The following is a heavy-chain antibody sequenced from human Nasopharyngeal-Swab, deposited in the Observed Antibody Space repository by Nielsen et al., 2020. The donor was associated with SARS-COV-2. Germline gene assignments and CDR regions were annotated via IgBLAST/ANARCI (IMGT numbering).Heavy chain of an antibody. Sequence: GESLKISCTASGFTFDDHDMSWVRQVPGKGLEWVASITWNGAGTAYADSVKSRFTISTDNTENALYLQMNSLRAEDTALYHCVRDAIPRDHAASWVDDLVLRYLEVEADYMDVWGRGTTVTVSS. D-gene: IGHD3-3*01. V-gene: IGHV3-20*01. CDR2: ITWNGAGT. J-gene: IGHJ6*03. CDR1: GFTFDDHD. CDR3: VRDAIPRDHAASWVDDLVLRYLEVEADYMDV.